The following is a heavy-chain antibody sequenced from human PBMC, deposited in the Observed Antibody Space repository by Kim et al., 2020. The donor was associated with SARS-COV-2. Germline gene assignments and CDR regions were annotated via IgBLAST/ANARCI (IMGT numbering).Heavy chain of an antibody. Sequence: GSNKYYADSVKGRFTISRDNSKNTLYLQMNSLRAEDTAVYYCAKSAVSDYWGQGTLVTVSS. J-gene: IGHJ4*02. D-gene: IGHD6-19*01. CDR2: GSNK. CDR3: AKSAVSDY. V-gene: IGHV3-30*02.